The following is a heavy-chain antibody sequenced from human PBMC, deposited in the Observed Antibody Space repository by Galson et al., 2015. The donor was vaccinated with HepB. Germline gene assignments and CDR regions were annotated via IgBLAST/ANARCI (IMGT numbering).Heavy chain of an antibody. D-gene: IGHD3-22*01. CDR2: ITPIFGST. Sequence: SVKVSCKASGDTFSTYAISWVRQAPGQGLEWMGGITPIFGSTNHAQKFQGRLTITADDSTSTAYMELSSLRPEDTAIYYCANHYHESSAFFDWGQGTLVTVSS. CDR1: GDTFSTYA. J-gene: IGHJ4*02. CDR3: ANHYHESSAFFD. V-gene: IGHV1-69*13.